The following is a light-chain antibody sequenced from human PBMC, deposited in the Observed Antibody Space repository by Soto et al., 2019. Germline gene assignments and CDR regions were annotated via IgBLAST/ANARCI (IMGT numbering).Light chain of an antibody. CDR2: GGS. CDR1: QSVTSNY. V-gene: IGKV3-20*01. Sequence: EIVLTQSPGTLSLSPGERATLSRRASQSVTSNYLAWYQQKPGQAPRLLIYGGSTRAAGVPDRFSGSGSGTDFTLTITRVEPEDFAVYYCQQYGRSPLMHTFGQGTKQGVK. CDR3: QQYGRSPLMHT. J-gene: IGKJ2*01.